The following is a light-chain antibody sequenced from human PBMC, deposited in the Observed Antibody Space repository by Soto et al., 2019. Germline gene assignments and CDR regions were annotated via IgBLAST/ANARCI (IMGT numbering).Light chain of an antibody. Sequence: NFMLTQPHSESESPGKTVTISCTGSSGSNASNYVQWYQQRPGSAPTTVIYEDYQRPSGVPDRFSGSIDSSSNSASLTISGLKTEDEADYYCQSYDSSNHWVFGGGTKVTVL. CDR1: SGSNASNY. CDR3: QSYDSSNHWV. J-gene: IGLJ3*02. V-gene: IGLV6-57*02. CDR2: EDY.